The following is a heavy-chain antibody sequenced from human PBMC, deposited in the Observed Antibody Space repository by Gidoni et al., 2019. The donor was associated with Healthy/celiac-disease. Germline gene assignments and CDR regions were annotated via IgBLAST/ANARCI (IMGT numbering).Heavy chain of an antibody. V-gene: IGHV1-18*01. CDR1: GYNCTSYG. CDR2: ISAYNGNT. CDR3: ARDRRIVVVPAATAYYYYGMDV. D-gene: IGHD2-2*01. J-gene: IGHJ6*02. Sequence: QVQLVQSGAEVKNPGASVKVSCTASGYNCTSYGFSWVRQAPGQGRVWMGWISAYNGNTNYAQKLQGRVTMTTDTSTSTAYMELRSLRSDDTAVYYCARDRRIVVVPAATAYYYYGMDVWGQGTTVTVSS.